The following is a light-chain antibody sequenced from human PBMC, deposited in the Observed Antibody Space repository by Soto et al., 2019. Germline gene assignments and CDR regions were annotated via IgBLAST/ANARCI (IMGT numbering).Light chain of an antibody. CDR1: QDITSY. J-gene: IGKJ3*01. CDR2: DAP. CDR3: QHCDYLPI. Sequence: DIQMTQSPSSLSASVGDRVTITCQASQDITSYLNWYQHKPGKAPKLLIYDAPILEAGVPPRFSGSGSGTDSTLTISSLQPEDVATYYCQHCDYLPIFGRGTTVDFK. V-gene: IGKV1-33*01.